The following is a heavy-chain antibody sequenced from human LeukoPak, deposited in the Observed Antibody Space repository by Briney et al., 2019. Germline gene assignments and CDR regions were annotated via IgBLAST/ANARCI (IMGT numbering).Heavy chain of an antibody. V-gene: IGHV4-61*02. CDR3: ARGPAYCSSSSCLQGE. J-gene: IGHJ4*02. D-gene: IGHD2-15*01. CDR1: GGSISSGSYY. CDR2: IYTSGST. Sequence: TLSLTSTVSGGSISSGSYYWSWIRQPAGKGLGWIGRIYTSGSTNYNPSLTRRVTISVDTSKNQFSLKLSSVTAADTAVYYCARGPAYCSSSSCLQGEWGQGTLVTVSS.